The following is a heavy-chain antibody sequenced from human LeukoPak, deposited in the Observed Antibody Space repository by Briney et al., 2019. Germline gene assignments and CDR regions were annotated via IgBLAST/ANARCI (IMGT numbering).Heavy chain of an antibody. J-gene: IGHJ4*02. CDR2: ISGSGGST. Sequence: GGSLRLSCAASGFTFSSYAMSWVRQAPGKGLEWVSAISGSGGSTYYADSVKGRFTISRDNSKNTLYLQMNSLRAEDTAVYYCAKDGTIFGPSLTYYFDYWGQGTLVTVSS. CDR1: GFTFSSYA. D-gene: IGHD2-21*01. CDR3: AKDGTIFGPSLTYYFDY. V-gene: IGHV3-23*01.